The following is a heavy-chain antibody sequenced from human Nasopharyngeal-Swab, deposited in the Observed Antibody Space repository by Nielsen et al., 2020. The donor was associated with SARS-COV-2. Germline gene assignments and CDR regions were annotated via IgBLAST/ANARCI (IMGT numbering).Heavy chain of an antibody. CDR2: IYHTGVT. Sequence: SETPSLTCDVLDSISGSGWWGWVRQPPGKGLEWIGEIYHTGVTNYNPSLKSRLSISADRSKNQFSLKLTSVTAADTAVYYCATLPVSPYYFENWGQGLLVTVSS. V-gene: IGHV4-4*02. CDR1: DSISGSGW. J-gene: IGHJ4*02. CDR3: ATLPVSPYYFEN.